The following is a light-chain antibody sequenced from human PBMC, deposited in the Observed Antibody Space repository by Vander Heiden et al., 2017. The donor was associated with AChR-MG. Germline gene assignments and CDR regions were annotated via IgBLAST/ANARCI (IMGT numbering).Light chain of an antibody. CDR2: DAS. CDR3: QQHSNWPPET. CDR1: QSVSSY. Sequence: EIVLTQSPATLSLSPGERATLSCRASQSVSSYLAWYQQKPGQAPRLLIYDASNSATGIPARFSGSGSGTDFTLTISSLEPEDFAVYYCQQHSNWPPETFGQGTKVEIK. V-gene: IGKV3-11*01. J-gene: IGKJ1*01.